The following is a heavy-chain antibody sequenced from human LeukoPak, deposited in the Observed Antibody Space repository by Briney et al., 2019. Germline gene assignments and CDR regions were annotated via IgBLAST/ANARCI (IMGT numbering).Heavy chain of an antibody. V-gene: IGHV3-11*01. D-gene: IGHD3/OR15-3a*01. CDR2: SSSSGSTM. J-gene: IGHJ4*02. CDR1: GFTLSDYY. CDR3: ARRRDFIDY. Sequence: GGSLRLSCAASGFTLSDYYMSWIRQAPGKGLEWVSYSSSSGSTMYYADSVKGRFAISRDNDKNSLYLQMNSLRAEDTAVYYCARRRDFIDYWGQGTLVTVSS.